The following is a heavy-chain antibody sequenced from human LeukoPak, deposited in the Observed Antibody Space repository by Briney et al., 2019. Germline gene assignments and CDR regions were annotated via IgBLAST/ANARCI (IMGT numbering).Heavy chain of an antibody. J-gene: IGHJ4*02. CDR1: GGSFSGYY. CDR3: ARVSEVGARGDY. V-gene: IGHV4-34*01. Sequence: PSETLSLTCTVYGGSFSGYYWGWIRQPPGKGLEWIGEINRGGSTNYNPSLKSRVTISVDTSKNQFSLRLSSVTAADTAVYYCARVSEVGARGDYWGQGTLVTVSS. D-gene: IGHD1-26*01. CDR2: INRGGST.